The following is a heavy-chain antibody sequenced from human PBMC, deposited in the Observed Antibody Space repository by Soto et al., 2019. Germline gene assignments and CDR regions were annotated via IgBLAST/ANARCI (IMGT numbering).Heavy chain of an antibody. CDR3: ARPCGSGWVYFDS. D-gene: IGHD6-25*01. J-gene: IGHJ4*02. Sequence: SETLSLTCIVSGESISGTIYYWGWIRQPPGKGLEWIGSIYYSGSTYYNPSLKSRVTISVDTSKNHFSLKLTSVTAADTAVYYCARPCGSGWVYFDSWGQGSQVTVSS. V-gene: IGHV4-39*02. CDR2: IYYSGST. CDR1: GESISGTIYY.